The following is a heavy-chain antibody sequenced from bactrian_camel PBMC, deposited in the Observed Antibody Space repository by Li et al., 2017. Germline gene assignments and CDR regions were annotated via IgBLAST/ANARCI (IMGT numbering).Heavy chain of an antibody. CDR3: ATGYGWGSRY. D-gene: IGHD5*01. V-gene: IGHV3S40*01. Sequence: VQLVESGGGSVQAGESLRLSCVASGFPFTSYGMLWVRQAPGKGLEWVSGITSGGGVSLYYADSVKGRFTISRDNAKNTVNLQMNSQKSEDTALYYCATGYGWGSRYWGQGTQVTVS. CDR2: ITSGGGVSL. J-gene: IGHJ4*01. CDR1: GFPFTSYG.